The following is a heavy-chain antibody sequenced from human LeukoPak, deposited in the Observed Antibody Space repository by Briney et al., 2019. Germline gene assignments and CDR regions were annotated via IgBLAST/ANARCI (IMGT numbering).Heavy chain of an antibody. J-gene: IGHJ6*02. CDR3: AKDNIRWLPYYGMDV. Sequence: GGSLRLSCAASGFTFDDYAMHWVRQAPGKGLEWVSLISGDGGSTYSADSVKGRFTISRDNSKNPLYLQMNSLRTEDTALYYCAKDNIRWLPYYGMDVWGQGTTVTVSS. D-gene: IGHD4-17*01. V-gene: IGHV3-43*02. CDR2: ISGDGGST. CDR1: GFTFDDYA.